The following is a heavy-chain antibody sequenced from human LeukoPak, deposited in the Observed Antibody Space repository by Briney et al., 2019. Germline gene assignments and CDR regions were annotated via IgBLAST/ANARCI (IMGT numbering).Heavy chain of an antibody. CDR1: GYTFTSYG. CDR2: ISAYNGNT. V-gene: IGHV1-18*01. J-gene: IGHJ4*02. CDR3: ARDEDWPDYRYYFDY. D-gene: IGHD3-16*02. Sequence: VASVKVSCKASGYTFTSYGISWVRQAPGQGLEWMGWISAYNGNTNYAQKLQGRVTMTTDTSTSTAYMELRSLRSDDTAVYYCARDEDWPDYRYYFDYWGQGSLVTASS.